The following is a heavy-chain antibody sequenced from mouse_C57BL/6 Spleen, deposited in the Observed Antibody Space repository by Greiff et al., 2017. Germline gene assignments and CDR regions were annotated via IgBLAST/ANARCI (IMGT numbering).Heavy chain of an antibody. J-gene: IGHJ4*01. CDR3: ARSPSYDDGSSYDAMDY. V-gene: IGHV7-3*01. D-gene: IGHD1-1*01. CDR2: IRNKANGYTT. Sequence: EVQLVESGGGLVQPGGSLSLSCAASGFTFTDYYMSWVRQPPGKALEWLGFIRNKANGYTTEYSASVKGRFTISRDNSQSILYLQMNALRAEDSATYYCARSPSYDDGSSYDAMDYWGQGTSVTVSS. CDR1: GFTFTDYY.